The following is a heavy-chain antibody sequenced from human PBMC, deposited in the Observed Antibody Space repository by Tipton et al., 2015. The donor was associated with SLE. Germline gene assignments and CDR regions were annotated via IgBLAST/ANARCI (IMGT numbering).Heavy chain of an antibody. Sequence: SLRLSCAASGFTFSTYAMNWVRQAPSTGLEWVGRINSRVHGETTDFAAPVRGRFTISRDDPENSLYLQMNNLKTEDTGIYYCVSNGSYDYWGQGIPVTVSS. CDR2: INSRVHGETT. J-gene: IGHJ4*02. CDR1: GFTFSTYA. CDR3: VSNGSYDY. V-gene: IGHV3-15*01. D-gene: IGHD1-26*01.